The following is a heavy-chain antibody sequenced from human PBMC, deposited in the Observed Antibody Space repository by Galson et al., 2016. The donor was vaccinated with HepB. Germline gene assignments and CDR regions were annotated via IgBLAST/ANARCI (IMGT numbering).Heavy chain of an antibody. V-gene: IGHV4-39*01. CDR3: ARQGRFGGPIDY. Sequence: SETLSLTCIVSGDSISSSTYHWGWIRQPPGKGLEWIGSIDYSGNTYYTPSLKNRVTLSVDTSRTQFSLRLNSLTAADMAVYFCARQGRFGGPIDYWGQGTLGTVSS. CDR2: IDYSGNT. J-gene: IGHJ4*02. D-gene: IGHD3-10*01. CDR1: GDSISSSTYH.